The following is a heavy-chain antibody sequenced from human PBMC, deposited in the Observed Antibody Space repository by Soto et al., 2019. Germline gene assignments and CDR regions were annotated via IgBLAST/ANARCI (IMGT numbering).Heavy chain of an antibody. CDR3: ARVEHPFYGAGAAVEHLLY. Sequence: QFELQESGSGLLKPSQTLSLTCTVADWSISSAGYSWNWILQPPGQGLEWLGYISKTGSTHYNPSLRNRLTMSIDTSKKQFSMSLTSVIAADTAVYYCARVEHPFYGAGAAVEHLLYWGHGALVTVSS. V-gene: IGHV4-30-2*01. D-gene: IGHD3-10*01. J-gene: IGHJ1*01. CDR1: DWSISSAGYS. CDR2: ISKTGST.